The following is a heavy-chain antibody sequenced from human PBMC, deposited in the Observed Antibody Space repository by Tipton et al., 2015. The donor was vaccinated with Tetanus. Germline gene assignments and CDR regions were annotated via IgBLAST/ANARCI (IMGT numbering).Heavy chain of an antibody. Sequence: SLRLSCAASGFTFSNYAMAWVRQAPGKGLEWVSGMSVRGSHTYYADPVKGRFSISRDNSKNTVYLQMNSLRDEDTAVYYCAKDPASRGWFDPWGQGTLVSVSS. J-gene: IGHJ5*02. CDR2: MSVRGSHT. CDR3: AKDPASRGWFDP. CDR1: GFTFSNYA. V-gene: IGHV3-23*01.